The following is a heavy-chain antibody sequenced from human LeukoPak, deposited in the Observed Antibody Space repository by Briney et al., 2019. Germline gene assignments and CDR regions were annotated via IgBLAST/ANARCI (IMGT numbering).Heavy chain of an antibody. Sequence: GGSLRLSCAATGFTFSSYAMTWVRQAPGKGLEWVSAIGGSTYYADSVKGRFTISRDNSENTLYLQMNSMRAEDTAVYYCAKQYSGGWYYFDYWGQGTLVTVSS. V-gene: IGHV3-23*01. J-gene: IGHJ4*02. CDR2: IGGST. D-gene: IGHD6-19*01. CDR1: GFTFSSYA. CDR3: AKQYSGGWYYFDY.